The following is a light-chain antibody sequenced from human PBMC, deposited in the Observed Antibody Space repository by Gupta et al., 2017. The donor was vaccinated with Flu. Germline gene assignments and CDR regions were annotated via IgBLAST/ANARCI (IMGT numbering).Light chain of an antibody. CDR1: QSISRW. V-gene: IGKV1-5*03. J-gene: IGKJ1*01. CDR2: EAS. CDR3: QQYHSYSPPGT. Sequence: DIQMTQSPSTLSASVGDRVTITCRARQSISRWLAWYQQKPGHAPKLLIYEASRLETGVPSRFSCSGSGTEFTLTISSRQADDFETYFCQQYHSYSPPGTFGQGTKVEIK.